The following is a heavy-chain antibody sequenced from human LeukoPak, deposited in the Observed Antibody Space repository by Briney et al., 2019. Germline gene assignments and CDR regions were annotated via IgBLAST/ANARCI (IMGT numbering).Heavy chain of an antibody. J-gene: IGHJ5*02. CDR2: ISSTGGTA. D-gene: IGHD1-14*01. CDR3: ARWYGDP. V-gene: IGHV3-23*01. Sequence: GGTLRLSCAASGFTFSSFGMSWVRQAPGKGLEWVSAISSTGGTAYYADSVKGRFTIFRDNSKNTLYLQMNSLRVEDTAVYYCARWYGDPWGQGTLVTVSS. CDR1: GFTFSSFG.